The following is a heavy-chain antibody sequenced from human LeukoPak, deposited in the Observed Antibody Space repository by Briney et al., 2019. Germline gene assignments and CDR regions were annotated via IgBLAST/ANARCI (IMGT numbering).Heavy chain of an antibody. J-gene: IGHJ6*04. CDR2: ISSSSSTI. Sequence: GGSLRLSCAASGYTFSSYSMNWVRQAPGKGLEWVSYISSSSSTIYYADSVKGRFTISRDNAKNSLYLQMNSLRAEDTAVYYCAELGITMIGGVWGKGTTVTISS. D-gene: IGHD3-10*02. V-gene: IGHV3-48*04. CDR1: GYTFSSYS. CDR3: AELGITMIGGV.